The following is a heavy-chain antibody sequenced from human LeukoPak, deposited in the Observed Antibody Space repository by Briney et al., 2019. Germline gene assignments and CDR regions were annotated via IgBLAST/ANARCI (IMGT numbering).Heavy chain of an antibody. D-gene: IGHD4-17*01. CDR2: ISSSGSTI. CDR3: ARDGDYSKYYFDY. Sequence: KPGGSLRLSCAASGFTYSDYYRSWIRQAPGKGLEWVSYISSSGSTIYYADSVKGRFTISRDNAKNSLYLQMNSLRAEDTAVYYCARDGDYSKYYFDYWGQGTLVTISS. V-gene: IGHV3-11*01. CDR1: GFTYSDYY. J-gene: IGHJ4*02.